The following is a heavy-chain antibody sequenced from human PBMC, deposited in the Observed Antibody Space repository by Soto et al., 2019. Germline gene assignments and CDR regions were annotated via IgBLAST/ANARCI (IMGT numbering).Heavy chain of an antibody. CDR3: ARDWGYFIGGTCHYGMDV. CDR2: ISSSSRTI. Sequence: PGGSLRLSCAASGFSFSSYRMNWVRQAPGKGPEWLSYISSSSRTIYYADSVKGRFTISRDNAQNSLSLQMNSLRDEDTAIYYCARDWGYFIGGTCHYGMDVWGQGTTVTVSS. CDR1: GFSFSSYR. D-gene: IGHD2-15*01. V-gene: IGHV3-48*02. J-gene: IGHJ6*02.